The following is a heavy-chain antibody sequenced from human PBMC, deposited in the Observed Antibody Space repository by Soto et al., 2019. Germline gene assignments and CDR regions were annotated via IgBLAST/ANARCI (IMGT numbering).Heavy chain of an antibody. V-gene: IGHV1-8*01. CDR3: ATRSTAFDY. CDR1: GYTFTSYD. J-gene: IGHJ4*02. Sequence: GASVKVSCKASGYTFTSYDINWVRQATGQGLEWMGWMNPNSGNTGYAQKFQGRVTMTTDTSTSTAYMELRSLRSDDTAVYYCATRSTAFDYWGEGTLVTVSS. CDR2: MNPNSGNT.